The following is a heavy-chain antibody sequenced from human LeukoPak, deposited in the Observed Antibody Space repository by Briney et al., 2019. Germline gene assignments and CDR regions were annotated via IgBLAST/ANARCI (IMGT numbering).Heavy chain of an antibody. V-gene: IGHV1-8*01. CDR1: GYTFTSYD. D-gene: IGHD4/OR15-4a*01. CDR3: ARVYGGYYYYYYYMDV. CDR2: MNPNSGNT. Sequence: ASVKVSCKASGYTFTSYDINWVRQATGQGLEWMGWMNPNSGNTGYAQKFQGRVTTTRNTSISTAYMELSSLRSEDTAVYYCARVYGGYYYYYYYMDVWGKGTTVTVSS. J-gene: IGHJ6*03.